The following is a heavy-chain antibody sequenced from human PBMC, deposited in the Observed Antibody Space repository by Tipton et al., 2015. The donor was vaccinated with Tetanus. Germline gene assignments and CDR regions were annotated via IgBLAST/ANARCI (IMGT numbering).Heavy chain of an antibody. V-gene: IGHV4-59*07. CDR3: ARGDGYHYYYHMDV. J-gene: IGHJ6*04. Sequence: TLSLTCTVSGGPLRSYYWSWIRQSPGKGLEWIGYFFYSGSTNYNPSLKSRVSMAVGTSKNQFSLQLRSVTAADTAVYYCARGDGYHYYYHMDVWGRGTTVTVSS. CDR2: FFYSGST. CDR1: GGPLRSYY. D-gene: IGHD1-26*01.